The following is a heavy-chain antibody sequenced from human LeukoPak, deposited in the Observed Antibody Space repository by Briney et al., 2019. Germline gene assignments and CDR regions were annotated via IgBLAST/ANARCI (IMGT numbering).Heavy chain of an antibody. CDR3: TRHTVVTGPFDY. CDR1: GFTFSGSA. D-gene: IGHD2-21*02. CDR2: IRSKANSYAT. Sequence: GGSLRLSCAASGFTFSGSAMRWVRQASGKGLEWVGRIRSKANSYATAYAASVKGRFTISRDDSKNTAYLQMNSLKTEDTAVYYCTRHTVVTGPFDYWGQGTLVTVSS. J-gene: IGHJ4*02. V-gene: IGHV3-73*01.